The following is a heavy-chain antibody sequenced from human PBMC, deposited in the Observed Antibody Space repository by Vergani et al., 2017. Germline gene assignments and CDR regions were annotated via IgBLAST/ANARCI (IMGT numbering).Heavy chain of an antibody. CDR2: IYYSGST. D-gene: IGHD3-10*01. V-gene: IGHV4-59*01. CDR1: GGSISSYY. CDR3: ARRWGGSGSYFNWFDP. J-gene: IGHJ5*02. Sequence: QVQLQESGPGLVKPSETLSLTCTVSGGSISSYYWSWIRQPPGKGLEWIGYIYYSGSTNYNPSLKSRVTISVDTSKNPFSLKLSSVTAADTAVYYCARRWGGSGSYFNWFDPWGQGTLVTVSS.